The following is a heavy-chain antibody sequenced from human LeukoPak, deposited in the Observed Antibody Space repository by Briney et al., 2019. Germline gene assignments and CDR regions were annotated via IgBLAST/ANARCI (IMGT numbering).Heavy chain of an antibody. CDR3: ARDSLVTMTSDY. D-gene: IGHD3-22*01. CDR1: GYTFTSYG. Sequence: ASVKVSCKASGYTFTSYGISWVRQAPGQGLEWMGGIIPIFGTANYAQKFQGRVTITADESTSTAYMELSSLRSEDTAVYYCARDSLVTMTSDYWGQGTLVTVSS. CDR2: IIPIFGTA. V-gene: IGHV1-69*13. J-gene: IGHJ4*02.